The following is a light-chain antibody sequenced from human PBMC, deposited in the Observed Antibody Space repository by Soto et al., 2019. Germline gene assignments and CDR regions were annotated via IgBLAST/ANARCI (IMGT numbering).Light chain of an antibody. J-gene: IGLJ1*01. CDR1: SSDVGSYDF. V-gene: IGLV2-14*01. CDR2: EVS. Sequence: QSVLTQPASVSGSPGQSITISCTGTSSDVGSYDFVSWYQHHPGKAPKLIIYEVSTRPSGVSNRFSGSKSGNTASLTISGLQAEDEADYYCSSYTSDWGVFGTGTKVTVL. CDR3: SSYTSDWGV.